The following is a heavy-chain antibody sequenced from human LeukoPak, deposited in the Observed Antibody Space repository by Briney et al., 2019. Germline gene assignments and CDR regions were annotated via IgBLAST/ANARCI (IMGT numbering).Heavy chain of an antibody. Sequence: PGGSLRLSCAASGFTFDDYAIHWVRQAPGKGLEWVSGISWNSGSMGYADSVKGRFTISRDNAKNSLYLQMNSLRAEDTALYYCAKGGPYDILTGPNNWFDPWGQGTLVTVSS. J-gene: IGHJ5*02. CDR3: AKGGPYDILTGPNNWFDP. D-gene: IGHD3-9*01. CDR2: ISWNSGSM. V-gene: IGHV3-9*01. CDR1: GFTFDDYA.